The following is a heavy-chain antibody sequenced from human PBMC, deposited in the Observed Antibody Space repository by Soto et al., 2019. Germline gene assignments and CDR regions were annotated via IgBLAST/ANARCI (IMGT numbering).Heavy chain of an antibody. CDR3: ARDPPPPDY. CDR1: GYTFASYA. V-gene: IGHV1-18*01. J-gene: IGHJ4*02. CDR2: ISAYNGNT. Sequence: QVQLVQSGAEVKKPGASVKVSCKASGYTFASYAISWMRQAPGQGLEWMGWISAYNGNTNYAQKLQGRVTMTTDTAPSTAHKELRSLSSGDTAVYYCARDPPPPDYWGQGTLVTVSS.